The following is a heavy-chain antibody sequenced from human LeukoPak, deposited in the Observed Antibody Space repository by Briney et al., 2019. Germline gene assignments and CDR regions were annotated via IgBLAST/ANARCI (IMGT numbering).Heavy chain of an antibody. D-gene: IGHD3-10*01. Sequence: GGSLRLSCAASGXTFSSYAVHWVRQAPGKGLEYVSAISSNGGSTYYANSVKGRFTISRDNSKNTLYLQMGSLRAEDMAVYYCARDQLLWFGAFDYWGQGTLVNVSS. J-gene: IGHJ4*02. CDR1: GXTFSSYA. CDR2: ISSNGGST. CDR3: ARDQLLWFGAFDY. V-gene: IGHV3-64*01.